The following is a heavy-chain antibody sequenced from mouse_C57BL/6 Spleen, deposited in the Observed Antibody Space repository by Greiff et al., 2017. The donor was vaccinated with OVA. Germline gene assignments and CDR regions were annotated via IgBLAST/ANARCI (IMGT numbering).Heavy chain of an antibody. J-gene: IGHJ3*01. CDR3: ARSRDAFAY. CDR2: INPNNGGT. V-gene: IGHV1-26*01. Sequence: VQLKQSGPELVKPGASVKISCKASGYTFTDYYMNWVKQSHGKSLEWIGDINPNNGGTSYNQKFKGKATLTVDKSSSTAYMELRSLTSEDSAVDYCARSRDAFAYWGQGTLVTVSA. CDR1: GYTFTDYY.